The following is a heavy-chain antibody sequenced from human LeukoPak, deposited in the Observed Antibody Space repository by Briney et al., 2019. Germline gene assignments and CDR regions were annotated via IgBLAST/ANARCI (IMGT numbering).Heavy chain of an antibody. V-gene: IGHV4-39*07. J-gene: IGHJ6*03. CDR3: ARVIFGRAYYYYMDV. Sequence: PSETVSLTCTVSGGSISSSSYYWRWIRQPPGKGLEWIGSIYYSGSTYYNPSLKSRVTISVDTSKNQFSLKLSSVTAADTAVYYCARVIFGRAYYYYMDVWGKGTTVTVSS. CDR1: GGSISSSSYY. CDR2: IYYSGST. D-gene: IGHD3-10*02.